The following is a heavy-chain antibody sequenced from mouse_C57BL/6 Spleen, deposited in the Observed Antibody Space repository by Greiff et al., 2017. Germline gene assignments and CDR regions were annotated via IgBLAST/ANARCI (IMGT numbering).Heavy chain of an antibody. Sequence: QVQLQQPGAELVKPGASVKLSCKASGYTFTSYWMQWVKQRPGQGLEWIGEIDPSDSYTNYNQKFKGKATLTVDTSSRTAYMQLSSLTSEDSAVYYCARRTPTGTPFAYWGQGTLVTVSA. CDR2: IDPSDSYT. V-gene: IGHV1-50*01. CDR3: ARRTPTGTPFAY. D-gene: IGHD4-1*02. J-gene: IGHJ3*01. CDR1: GYTFTSYW.